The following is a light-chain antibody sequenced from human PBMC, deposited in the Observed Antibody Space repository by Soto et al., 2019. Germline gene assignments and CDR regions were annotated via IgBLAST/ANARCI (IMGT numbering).Light chain of an antibody. V-gene: IGLV1-44*01. CDR2: SNN. CDR3: AAWDDSLNAYV. Sequence: QSALTQPPSASGTPGQRVTISCSGSSSNIGSNTVNWYQQLPGTAPNLRIYSNNQRPSGVPDRFSGSKSGTSASLAISGLQSEDEADYYCAAWDDSLNAYVFGTGTKVTV. CDR1: SSNIGSNT. J-gene: IGLJ1*01.